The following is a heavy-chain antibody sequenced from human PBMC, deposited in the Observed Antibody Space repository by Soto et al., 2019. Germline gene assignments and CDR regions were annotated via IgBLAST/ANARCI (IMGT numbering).Heavy chain of an antibody. CDR3: ARDIYYDSSGCIDY. D-gene: IGHD3-22*01. CDR2: IWYDGGSK. CDR1: GFTFTSHG. V-gene: IGHV3-33*01. J-gene: IGHJ4*02. Sequence: GGSLRLSCAASGFTFTSHGMHWVRQAPGKGLEWVAVIWYDGGSKYYADSVKGRFTISRDNSKNTLYLQMNSLRPEDTAVYYCARDIYYDSSGCIDYWGQGTLVTVSS.